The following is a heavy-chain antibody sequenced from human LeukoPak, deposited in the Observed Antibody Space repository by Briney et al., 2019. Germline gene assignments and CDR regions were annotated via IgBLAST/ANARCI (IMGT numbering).Heavy chain of an antibody. D-gene: IGHD2-2*01. J-gene: IGHJ6*03. V-gene: IGHV3-7*01. CDR1: GFTFSNYW. CDR3: ARGLHCSSSGCYAHYYYYYMDV. Sequence: GGSLRLSCAASGFTFSNYWMSWVRQAPGKGLEWVADIKQDGSEKHYVDSVKGRFTISRDSAKSSVYLEMNSLSDDDTAVYYCARGLHCSSSGCYAHYYYYYMDVWGKGTTVTVSS. CDR2: IKQDGSEK.